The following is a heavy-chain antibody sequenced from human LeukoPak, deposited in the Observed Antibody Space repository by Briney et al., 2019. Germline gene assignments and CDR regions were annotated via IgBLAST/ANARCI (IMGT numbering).Heavy chain of an antibody. J-gene: IGHJ4*02. V-gene: IGHV3-30*02. CDR3: ARTGDSYGPGFDY. D-gene: IGHD5-18*01. Sequence: GGSLRLSCAASGFTFSSYGMHWVRQAPGKGLEWVAFIRYDGSNKYYADSVKGRFTISRDNSKNTLYLQMNSLRAEDTAVYYCARTGDSYGPGFDYWGQGTLVTVSS. CDR2: IRYDGSNK. CDR1: GFTFSSYG.